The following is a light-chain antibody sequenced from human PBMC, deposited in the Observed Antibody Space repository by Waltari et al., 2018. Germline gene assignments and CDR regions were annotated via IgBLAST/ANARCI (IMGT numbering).Light chain of an antibody. V-gene: IGLV3-10*01. J-gene: IGLJ2*01. CDR2: EDN. CDR3: YSTDSSGNHRV. CDR1: AMPKKY. Sequence: SYELTQPPSVSVSPGPTARITCSGDAMPKKYSYWYQQKSGPAPVLVIYEDNKRPSGIPERISGSSSGTMATLTVSGAQVEDEADYYCYSTDSSGNHRVFGGGTRLTVL.